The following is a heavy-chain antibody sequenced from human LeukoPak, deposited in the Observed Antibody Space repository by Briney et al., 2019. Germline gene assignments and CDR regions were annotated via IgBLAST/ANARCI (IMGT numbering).Heavy chain of an antibody. J-gene: IGHJ4*02. Sequence: GGSLRLSRAASGFTFSSYGMHWVRQAPGKGLEWVAVIWYDGSNKYYADSVKGRFTISRDNSKNTLYLQMNSLRAEDTAVYYCAKDHIVATIIPSTDFDYWGQGTLVTVSS. CDR1: GFTFSSYG. CDR3: AKDHIVATIIPSTDFDY. D-gene: IGHD5-12*01. V-gene: IGHV3-33*06. CDR2: IWYDGSNK.